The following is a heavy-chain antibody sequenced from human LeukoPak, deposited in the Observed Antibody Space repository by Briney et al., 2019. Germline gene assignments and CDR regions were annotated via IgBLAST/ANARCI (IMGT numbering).Heavy chain of an antibody. CDR1: GGSFSGYY. Sequence: PSETLSLTCAVYGGSFSGYYWSWIRQPPGKGLEWIGEINHSGSTNYNPSLKSRVTISVDTSKNQFSLKLSSVTAADTAVYYCARLQEWPTRTYYYYYGMDVWGQGTTVTVSS. CDR2: INHSGST. V-gene: IGHV4-34*01. D-gene: IGHD3-3*01. J-gene: IGHJ6*02. CDR3: ARLQEWPTRTYYYYYGMDV.